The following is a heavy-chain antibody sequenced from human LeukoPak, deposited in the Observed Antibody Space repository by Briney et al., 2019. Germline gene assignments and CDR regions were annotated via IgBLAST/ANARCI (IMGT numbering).Heavy chain of an antibody. Sequence: PGGSLRLSCAASGFTFSSYSMNWVRQAPGKGLEWVSSISSSSSYIYYADSVKGRFTISRDNAKNSLYLQMNSLRAEDTDVYYCARDFLVGAFDIWGQGTMVTVSS. J-gene: IGHJ3*02. CDR1: GFTFSSYS. D-gene: IGHD2-2*01. CDR2: ISSSSSYI. CDR3: ARDFLVGAFDI. V-gene: IGHV3-21*01.